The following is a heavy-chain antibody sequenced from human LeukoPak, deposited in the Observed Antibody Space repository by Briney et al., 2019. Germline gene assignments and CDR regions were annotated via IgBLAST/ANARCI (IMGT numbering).Heavy chain of an antibody. CDR2: ISYDGSNN. CDR1: GFTFRTYG. V-gene: IGHV3-30*03. J-gene: IGHJ4*02. Sequence: GGSLRLSCAASGFTFRTYGMHWVRQAPGKGLEWVAVISYDGSNNYYGDSVKGRFTISRDNSKNTLYLQMNGLRAEDTAVYYCARVASYDFWSGYYHFDYWGQGTLVTVSS. D-gene: IGHD3-3*01. CDR3: ARVASYDFWSGYYHFDY.